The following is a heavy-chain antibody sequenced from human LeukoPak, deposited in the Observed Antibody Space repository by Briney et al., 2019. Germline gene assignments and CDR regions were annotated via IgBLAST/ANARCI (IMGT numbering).Heavy chain of an antibody. J-gene: IGHJ4*02. V-gene: IGHV4-59*08. CDR1: GRSISSYY. D-gene: IGHD6-13*01. Sequence: SETLSLTCTVSGRSISSYYWSWIRQPPGKGLEWIGYIYYSGSTNYNPSLKSRVTISVDTSKNQFSLKLSSVTAADTAVYYCARGSKTAAGTISRYFDYGGKETLVTVSP. CDR3: ARGSKTAAGTISRYFDY. CDR2: IYYSGST.